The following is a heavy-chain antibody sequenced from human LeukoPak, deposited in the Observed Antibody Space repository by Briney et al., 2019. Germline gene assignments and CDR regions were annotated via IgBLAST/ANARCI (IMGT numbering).Heavy chain of an antibody. Sequence: GGSLRLSCAASGFTFGTYAMSWVRQAPGKGLEWVSLIIGSGNSIHYADSVKGRFTISRDNSKNTLYLQMNSLRAEDTAVYYCAKDSGYCGGDCSAAALDYWGQGTLVTVSS. D-gene: IGHD2-21*02. CDR3: AKDSGYCGGDCSAAALDY. CDR1: GFTFGTYA. CDR2: IIGSGNSI. J-gene: IGHJ4*02. V-gene: IGHV3-23*01.